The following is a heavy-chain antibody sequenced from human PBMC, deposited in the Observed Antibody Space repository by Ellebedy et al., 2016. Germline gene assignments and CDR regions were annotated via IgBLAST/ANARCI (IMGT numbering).Heavy chain of an antibody. D-gene: IGHD3-22*01. Sequence: ASVKVSCXASGYTFTSSGITWVRQAPGQGLEWMGWISTSNGDTNYAQKLQGRVTMTTDRSTSTAYMELRSLRSDDTAVYYCARGNHYYDSSGYHDWGQGTLVTVSS. CDR3: ARGNHYYDSSGYHD. J-gene: IGHJ4*02. CDR1: GYTFTSSG. V-gene: IGHV1-18*01. CDR2: ISTSNGDT.